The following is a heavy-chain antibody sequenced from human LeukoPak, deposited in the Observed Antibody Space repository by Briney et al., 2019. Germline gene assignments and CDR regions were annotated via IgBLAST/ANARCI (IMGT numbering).Heavy chain of an antibody. V-gene: IGHV1-18*01. CDR2: ISAYNGNT. CDR1: GYTFTSYG. D-gene: IGHD2-21*02. J-gene: IGHJ4*02. Sequence: ASVKVSCKASGYTFTSYGISWVRQAPGQGLEWMGWISAYNGNTNYAQKLQGRVTMTTDTSTSTAYTELRSLRSDDTAVYYCATDLGLLAYCGGDCYSPLDYWGQGTLVTVSS. CDR3: ATDLGLLAYCGGDCYSPLDY.